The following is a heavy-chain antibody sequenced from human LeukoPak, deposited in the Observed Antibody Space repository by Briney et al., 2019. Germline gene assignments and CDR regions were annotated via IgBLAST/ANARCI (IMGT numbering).Heavy chain of an antibody. J-gene: IGHJ4*02. CDR3: ARFRWVSGYVLGGLDY. CDR1: GFTFSSYE. CDR2: ISSSGSTI. Sequence: PGGSLRLSCAASGFTFSSYEMNWVRQAPGKGLEWVSYISSSGSTIYYADSVKGRFTISRDNAKNSLYLQMNSLRAEDTAVYYCARFRWVSGYVLGGLDYWGQGTLVTVSS. D-gene: IGHD5-12*01. V-gene: IGHV3-48*03.